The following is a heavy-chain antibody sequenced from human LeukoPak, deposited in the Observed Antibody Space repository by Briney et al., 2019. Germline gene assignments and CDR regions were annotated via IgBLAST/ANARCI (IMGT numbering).Heavy chain of an antibody. D-gene: IGHD6-6*01. V-gene: IGHV4-34*01. CDR2: INHSGST. J-gene: IGHJ5*02. CDR3: ARAPGDGSSTVSWFDP. Sequence: SETLSLTCAVYGGSFSGYYWSWIRQPPGKGLEWIGEINHSGSTNYNPSLKSRVTISVDTSKYQFSLKLSSVTAADTAVYYCARAPGDGSSTVSWFDPWGQGTLVTVSS. CDR1: GGSFSGYY.